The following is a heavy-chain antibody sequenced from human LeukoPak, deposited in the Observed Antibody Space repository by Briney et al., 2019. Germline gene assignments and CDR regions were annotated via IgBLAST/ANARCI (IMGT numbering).Heavy chain of an antibody. CDR3: AREGGYSSSWYVVYYYMDV. J-gene: IGHJ6*03. D-gene: IGHD6-13*01. Sequence: SQTLSLTCAISGDSVSSNSAAWNWIRQSPSRGLEWLGRTYYRSKWYNDYAVSVKSRITINPDTSKNQFSLQLNSVTPEDTAVYYCAREGGYSSSWYVVYYYMDVWGKGTTVTVSS. CDR2: TYYRSKWYN. V-gene: IGHV6-1*01. CDR1: GDSVSSNSAA.